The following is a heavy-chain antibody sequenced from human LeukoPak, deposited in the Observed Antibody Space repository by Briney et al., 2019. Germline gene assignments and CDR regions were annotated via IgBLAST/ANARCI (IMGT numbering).Heavy chain of an antibody. Sequence: SETLSLTCAVYGGSFSGYYWSWIRQPPGKGLEWIGEINHSGSTNYNPSLKSRVTISVDTSKNQFSLQLNSVTPEDTAVYYCASNWGSRHFDYWGQGTLVTVSS. CDR3: ASNWGSRHFDY. J-gene: IGHJ4*02. CDR2: INHSGST. D-gene: IGHD7-27*01. CDR1: GGSFSGYY. V-gene: IGHV4-34*01.